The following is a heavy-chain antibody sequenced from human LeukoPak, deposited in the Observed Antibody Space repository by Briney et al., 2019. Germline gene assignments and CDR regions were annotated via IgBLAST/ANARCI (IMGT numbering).Heavy chain of an antibody. CDR2: IFHSGNT. J-gene: IGHJ4*02. V-gene: IGHV4-38-2*01. D-gene: IGHD5-18*01. CDR3: ARLYGNNYVAY. CDR1: GYSISSGFY. Sequence: PSETLSLTCAVSGYSISSGFYWGWIRQPPGKGLEWIGSIFHSGNTYYNPSLKSRVTISVDTSKNQFSLKLSSVTAADTAVYYCARLYGNNYVAYWGQGTVVTVSP.